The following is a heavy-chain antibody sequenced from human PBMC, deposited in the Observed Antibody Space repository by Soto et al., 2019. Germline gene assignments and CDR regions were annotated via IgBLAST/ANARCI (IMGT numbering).Heavy chain of an antibody. CDR2: IDPSDSYT. CDR1: GYSFTSYW. Sequence: GESLKISCKGSGYSFTSYWISWVRQMPGKGLEWMGRIDPSDSYTNYSPSFQGHVTISADKSISTAYLQWSSLKASDTAMYYCARHLNYDFWGGYSRYYYGMDVWGQGTTVTVSS. CDR3: ARHLNYDFWGGYSRYYYGMDV. D-gene: IGHD3-3*01. V-gene: IGHV5-10-1*01. J-gene: IGHJ6*02.